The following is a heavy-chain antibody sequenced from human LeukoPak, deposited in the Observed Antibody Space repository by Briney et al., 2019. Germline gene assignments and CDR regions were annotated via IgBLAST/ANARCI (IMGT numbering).Heavy chain of an antibody. CDR1: GGTFSSYA. D-gene: IGHD1-26*01. CDR3: ARDVSWGGGLPTA. Sequence: SVKVSCKASGGTFSSYAISWVRQAPGQGLEWMGRIIPILGIANYAQKFQGRVTITADKSTSTAYMELSSLRSEDTAVYYCARDVSWGGGLPTAWGQGTLVTVSS. J-gene: IGHJ4*02. V-gene: IGHV1-69*04. CDR2: IIPILGIA.